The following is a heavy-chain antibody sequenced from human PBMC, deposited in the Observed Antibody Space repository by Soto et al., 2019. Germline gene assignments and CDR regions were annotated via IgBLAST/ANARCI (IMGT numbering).Heavy chain of an antibody. J-gene: IGHJ4*02. CDR2: ISYDGSNE. V-gene: IGHV3-30*03. CDR1: GFTFSSYG. CDR3: ATNIRGYCSGGSCYSGGYYFDY. D-gene: IGHD2-15*01. Sequence: LRLSCSASGFTFSSYGMHWVRQSPGKGLEWVAVISYDGSNEYFADSVKGRFTISRDNSKNTLYLQMNSLRAEDTAVYYCATNIRGYCSGGSCYSGGYYFDYWGRGTLVTVSS.